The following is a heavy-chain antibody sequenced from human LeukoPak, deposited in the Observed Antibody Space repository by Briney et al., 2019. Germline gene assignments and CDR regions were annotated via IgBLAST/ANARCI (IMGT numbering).Heavy chain of an antibody. D-gene: IGHD6-13*01. CDR1: GFTFSTYP. CDR3: AGQTYSNSWAFDP. CDR2: ISSSGGST. Sequence: GGSLRLSCAASGFTFSTYPMHWVRQAPGKGLEYVSAISSSGGSTFYANSVKGRFTISRDNSKNTLYLQMGSLRPEDMAVYYCAGQTYSNSWAFDPWGQGTLVAVSS. V-gene: IGHV3-64*01. J-gene: IGHJ5*02.